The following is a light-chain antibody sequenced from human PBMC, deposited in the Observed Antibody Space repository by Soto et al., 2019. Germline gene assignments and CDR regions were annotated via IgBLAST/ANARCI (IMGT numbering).Light chain of an antibody. Sequence: IQMTQSPSTLSASVGDRVTITCRASQAISNFLAWYQQKPGKVPKLLMYGASTLPSGVPSRFSGSGSGTDFTHTISSLQAEDVATYYCQNYHSAPWTFGQGTKVEIK. J-gene: IGKJ1*01. CDR1: QAISNF. CDR2: GAS. V-gene: IGKV1-27*01. CDR3: QNYHSAPWT.